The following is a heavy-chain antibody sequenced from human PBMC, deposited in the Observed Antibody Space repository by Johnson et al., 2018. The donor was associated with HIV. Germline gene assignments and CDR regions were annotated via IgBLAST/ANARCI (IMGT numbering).Heavy chain of an antibody. Sequence: QVHLVESGGGVVQPGRSLRLSCAASGFTFSNYPMHWVRQAPGKGLEWVAIISSDGTTKYYADSVKGRFTISRDNSKTSLSLQMNSLRTEDTAVYYCAIELKDGDYSRGAFDLWGQGTMVTVTS. CDR2: ISSDGTTK. J-gene: IGHJ3*01. V-gene: IGHV3-30*04. CDR1: GFTFSNYP. D-gene: IGHD4-23*01. CDR3: AIELKDGDYSRGAFDL.